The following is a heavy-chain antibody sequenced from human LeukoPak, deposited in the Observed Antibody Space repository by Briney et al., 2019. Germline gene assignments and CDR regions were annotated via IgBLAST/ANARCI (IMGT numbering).Heavy chain of an antibody. D-gene: IGHD6-13*01. J-gene: IGHJ5*02. CDR3: ASQPGIAAAGTGVT. V-gene: IGHV3-21*01. Sequence: GGSLRLSCAASGFTFSSYSMNWVRQAPGKGLEWVSSISSSSSYIYYADSVKGRFTISRDNAKNSLYLQMNSLRAEDTAVYYCASQPGIAAAGTGVTWGQGTLVTVSS. CDR1: GFTFSSYS. CDR2: ISSSSSYI.